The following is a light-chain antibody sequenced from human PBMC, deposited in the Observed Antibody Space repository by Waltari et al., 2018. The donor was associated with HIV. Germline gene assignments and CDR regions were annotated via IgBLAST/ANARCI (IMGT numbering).Light chain of an antibody. J-gene: IGLJ1*01. V-gene: IGLV3-21*02. CDR1: LLGSKR. CDR3: QVWDSGSGHHV. Sequence: SYVLTQPPSVSVAPAQTARLTCSGHLLGSKRVHWYQQRPGQAPVLVVYDDDDRPSGIPERISGSTSGNPATLTIRRVEAGDEADYYCQVWDSGSGHHVFGGGTKVTVL. CDR2: DDD.